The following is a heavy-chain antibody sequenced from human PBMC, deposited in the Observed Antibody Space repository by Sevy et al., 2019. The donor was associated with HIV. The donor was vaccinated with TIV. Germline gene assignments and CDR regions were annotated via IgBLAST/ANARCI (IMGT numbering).Heavy chain of an antibody. CDR2: INHSGST. Sequence: SETLSLTCAVYGGSLSGYYWSWIRQPPGKGLEWIGEINHSGSTNYNPSLKSRVTRSVDTSKNQFSLKLSSVTAADTAVYYCARHCGSTSCSHAFDIWGQGTMVPVSS. CDR1: GGSLSGYY. D-gene: IGHD2-2*01. CDR3: ARHCGSTSCSHAFDI. J-gene: IGHJ3*02. V-gene: IGHV4-34*01.